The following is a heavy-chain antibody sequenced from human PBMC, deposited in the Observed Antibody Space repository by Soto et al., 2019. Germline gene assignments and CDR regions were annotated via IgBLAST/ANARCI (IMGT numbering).Heavy chain of an antibody. CDR2: INAGNGNT. D-gene: IGHD2-21*01. Sequence: QVQLVQSGAEVEKPGASVQVSCTASGYNFNNYAVHWVRLAPGQGLEWLGWINAGNGNTKYSPNFQGRVAITGDTGSRTVYMQLSGLRSEDTSIYYCTSGHLAVVPVASWHQYMDVWGKGTPVTVS. CDR3: TSGHLAVVPVASWHQYMDV. CDR1: GYNFNNYA. J-gene: IGHJ6*03. V-gene: IGHV1-3*01.